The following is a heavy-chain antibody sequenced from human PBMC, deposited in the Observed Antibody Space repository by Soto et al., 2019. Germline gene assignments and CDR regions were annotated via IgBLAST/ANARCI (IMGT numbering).Heavy chain of an antibody. CDR1: GGSISSYY. Sequence: SETLSLTCTVSGGSISSYYWSWIRQPPGKGLEWIGYIYYSGSTNYNPSLKSRVTISVDTSENQFSLKLNSVTAADTAVYYCARDLWGYCGTDCYPLDVWGQGTTVTVSS. J-gene: IGHJ6*02. CDR3: ARDLWGYCGTDCYPLDV. CDR2: IYYSGST. D-gene: IGHD2-21*02. V-gene: IGHV4-59*01.